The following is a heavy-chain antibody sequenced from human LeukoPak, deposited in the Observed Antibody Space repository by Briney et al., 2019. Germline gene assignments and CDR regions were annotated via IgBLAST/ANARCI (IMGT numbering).Heavy chain of an antibody. J-gene: IGHJ1*01. CDR3: AKDLDDSSGYYSGYFQH. V-gene: IGHV3-30*18. CDR2: ISYDGSNK. Sequence: GGSLRLSCAASGFTFSSYGMHWVRQAPGKGLEWVAVISYDGSNKYYADSVKGRFTISRDNSKNTLYLQMNSLRAEDTAVYYCAKDLDDSSGYYSGYFQHWGQGTLVTASS. CDR1: GFTFSSYG. D-gene: IGHD3-22*01.